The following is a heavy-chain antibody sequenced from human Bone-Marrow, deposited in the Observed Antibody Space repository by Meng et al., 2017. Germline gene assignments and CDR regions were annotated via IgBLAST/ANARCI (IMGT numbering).Heavy chain of an antibody. CDR2: IYHSGST. Sequence: ESLKISCTVSGGSISSYYWSWIRQPPGKGLEWIGSIYHSGSTYYNPSLKSQVTISVDTSKNQFSLKLSSVTAADTAVYYCARGVRRYCSGGSCLYNWFDPWGQGTLVTVSS. J-gene: IGHJ5*02. D-gene: IGHD2-15*01. CDR3: ARGVRRYCSGGSCLYNWFDP. V-gene: IGHV4-59*08. CDR1: GGSISSYY.